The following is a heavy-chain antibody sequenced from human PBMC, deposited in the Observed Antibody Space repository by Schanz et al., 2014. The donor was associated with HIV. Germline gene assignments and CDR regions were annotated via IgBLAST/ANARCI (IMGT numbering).Heavy chain of an antibody. CDR3: AKTSYGWYFDD. CDR1: TFTFNNYD. D-gene: IGHD6-19*01. V-gene: IGHV3-23*01. J-gene: IGHJ4*02. CDR2: ISGNGGST. Sequence: EMQLLESGGGLVQPGGSLRLSCAASTFTFNNYDMGWVRQAPGKGLEWVSGISGNGGSTYHADSVKGRFTISRDNSKNTLYFQMNSLRAEDTAIYYCAKTSYGWYFDDWGQGTLVTVSS.